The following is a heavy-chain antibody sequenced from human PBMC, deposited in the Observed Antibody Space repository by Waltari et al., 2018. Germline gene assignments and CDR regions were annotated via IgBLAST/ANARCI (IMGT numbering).Heavy chain of an antibody. CDR2: MNPNSGNT. D-gene: IGHD6-6*01. V-gene: IGHV1-8*03. J-gene: IGHJ4*02. Sequence: QVQLVQSGAEVKKPGASVQVSCKASGYSFTSYDTNWVRQATGQGREWMGWMNPNSGNTGYAQKFQGRVTITRNTSISTAYMELSSLRSEDTAVYYCARALTLVIAAQGYWGQGTLVTVSS. CDR3: ARALTLVIAAQGY. CDR1: GYSFTSYD.